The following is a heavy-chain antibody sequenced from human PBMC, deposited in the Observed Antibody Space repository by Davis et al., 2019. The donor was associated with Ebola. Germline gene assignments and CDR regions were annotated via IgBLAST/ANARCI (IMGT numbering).Heavy chain of an antibody. CDR2: INPNSGGT. V-gene: IGHV1-2*06. CDR1: GYTFTGYY. D-gene: IGHD5-12*01. CDR3: ARGAGGGYDFLGEYYFDY. Sequence: ASVKVSCKASGYTFTGYYMHWVRQAPGQSLAWMGRINPNSGGTNYAQKFQGRVTMTRDTYISTAYMEVSRLRSDDTAVYYCARGAGGGYDFLGEYYFDYWGQGALVTVSS. J-gene: IGHJ4*02.